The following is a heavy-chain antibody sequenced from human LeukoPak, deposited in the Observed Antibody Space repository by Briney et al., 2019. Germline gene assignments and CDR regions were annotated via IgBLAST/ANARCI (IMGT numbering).Heavy chain of an antibody. V-gene: IGHV3-23*01. CDR3: AKAVIAAGCDY. CDR2: ISAGGGST. Sequence: PSETLSLTCTVSGGSISSGDYYWSWIRQAPGKGLEWVSGISAGGGSTYYEDSVKGRFTISRDNSKNTLYLQMNSLRAEDTAIYYCAKAVIAAGCDYWGQGTLVTVSS. J-gene: IGHJ4*02. CDR1: GGSISSGDYY. D-gene: IGHD6-13*01.